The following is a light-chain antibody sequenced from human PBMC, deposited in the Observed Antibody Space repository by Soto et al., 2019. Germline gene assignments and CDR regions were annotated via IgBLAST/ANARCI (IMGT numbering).Light chain of an antibody. CDR2: GAS. CDR3: QQYKNWPL. V-gene: IGKV3-20*01. CDR1: QSVSSGY. Sequence: EIVLTQSPGTLSLSPGERATLSCRASQSVSSGYLAWYQQKPGQAPRLLIYGASSRATGIPDRFSGSGFGTEFTLTISSLQSEDFAVYYCQQYKNWPLFGQGTRLEI. J-gene: IGKJ5*01.